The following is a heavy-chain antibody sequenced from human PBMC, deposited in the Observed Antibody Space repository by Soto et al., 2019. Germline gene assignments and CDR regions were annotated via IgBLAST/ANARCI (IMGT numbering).Heavy chain of an antibody. Sequence: GGSLSLSCAASGFTFSSYSMNWVRQAPGKGLEWVSSISSSSSYIYYADSVKGRFTISRDNAKNSLYLQMNSLRAEDTAVYYCARVIVYDYIWGSYRADAFDIWGQGTMVTVSS. V-gene: IGHV3-21*01. CDR1: GFTFSSYS. J-gene: IGHJ3*02. CDR3: ARVIVYDYIWGSYRADAFDI. CDR2: ISSSSSYI. D-gene: IGHD3-16*02.